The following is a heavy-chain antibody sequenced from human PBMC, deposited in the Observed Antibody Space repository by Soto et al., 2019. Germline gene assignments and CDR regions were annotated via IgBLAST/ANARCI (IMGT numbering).Heavy chain of an antibody. CDR3: ATFWSGYGYHYSMDV. V-gene: IGHV3-74*01. D-gene: IGHD3-3*01. J-gene: IGHJ6*03. CDR2: INTDGGNR. CDR1: GFRFSGYC. Sequence: PGGSLRLSFATSGFRFSGYCMHWVRPAPGTGLVWVSRINTDGGNRHYADSVKGRFTISRDNAENTLYLQMNSLRVEDTAVYYCATFWSGYGYHYSMDVWGKGTTVTVSS.